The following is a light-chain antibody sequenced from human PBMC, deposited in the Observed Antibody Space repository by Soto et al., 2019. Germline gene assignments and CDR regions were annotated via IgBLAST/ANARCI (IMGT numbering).Light chain of an antibody. J-gene: IGKJ4*01. V-gene: IGKV3-20*01. CDR2: GAS. CDR3: QQYGSSPT. Sequence: EIVLTQSPGTLSLSPGEGATLSCRASQSVSSSFLAWYQQKPGQAPSLLIYGASSRATGTPGWFSGGGSGTDFLFTISRLAAEYLAVYYCQQYGSSPTFGGGTKVEIK. CDR1: QSVSSSF.